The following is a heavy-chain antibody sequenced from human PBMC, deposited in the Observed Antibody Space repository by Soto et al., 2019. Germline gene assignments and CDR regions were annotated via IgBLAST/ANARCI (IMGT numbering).Heavy chain of an antibody. CDR2: INPNTGGT. V-gene: IGHV1-2*02. CDR1: GYSFTGYY. Sequence: QVQPEQSGAEVKKPGASVKVSCKASGYSFTGYYIHWVRQAPGQGLEWMGWINPNTGGTNYAQKFQGRVTMTRDTSITTAYIDLTSLTSDDTAVYYCAREGPDPWFDPWGQGTLVTVSS. J-gene: IGHJ5*02. CDR3: AREGPDPWFDP.